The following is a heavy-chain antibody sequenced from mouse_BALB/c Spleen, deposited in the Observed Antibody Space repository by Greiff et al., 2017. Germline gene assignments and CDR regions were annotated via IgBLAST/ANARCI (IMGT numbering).Heavy chain of an antibody. CDR2: IDPSDSET. Sequence: QVQLQQSGAELVRPGSSVKISCKASGYSFTSYWMHWVKQRPGQGLEWIGMIDPSDSETRLNQKFKDKATLTVDKSSSTAYMQLSSPTSEDSAVYYCARRVIYYDYDGAMDYWGQGTSVTVSS. J-gene: IGHJ4*01. V-gene: IGHV1-52*01. CDR3: ARRVIYYDYDGAMDY. D-gene: IGHD2-4*01. CDR1: GYSFTSYW.